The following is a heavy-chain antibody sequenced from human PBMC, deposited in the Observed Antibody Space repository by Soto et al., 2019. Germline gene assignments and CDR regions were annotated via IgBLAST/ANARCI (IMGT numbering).Heavy chain of an antibody. V-gene: IGHV3-11*06. CDR3: ARHTSGWHYYDY. CDR1: GFTFSRYA. J-gene: IGHJ4*02. Sequence: GGALRLSCAASGFTFSRYAMSWIRQAPGKGLEWVSYISGSSRYTNFADSVKGRFTISRDNAKNSLYLQMNSLRAEDTAVYYCARHTSGWHYYDYWGQGTPVTVSS. D-gene: IGHD6-19*01. CDR2: ISGSSRYT.